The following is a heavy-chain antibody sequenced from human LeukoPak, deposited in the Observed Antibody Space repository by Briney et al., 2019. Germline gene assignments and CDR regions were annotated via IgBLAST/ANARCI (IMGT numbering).Heavy chain of an antibody. J-gene: IGHJ4*02. CDR3: ARRNGGNSGGNYFDY. CDR1: GSRFTSYG. D-gene: IGHD4-23*01. Sequence: GGSLKISGKGSGSRFTSYGIGWVRQMPGKGLEWMGIIYPGDSDTRYSPSFQGQVTISADKSISTAYLQWSSLKASDTAMYYCARRNGGNSGGNYFDYWGQGTLVTVSS. V-gene: IGHV5-51*01. CDR2: IYPGDSDT.